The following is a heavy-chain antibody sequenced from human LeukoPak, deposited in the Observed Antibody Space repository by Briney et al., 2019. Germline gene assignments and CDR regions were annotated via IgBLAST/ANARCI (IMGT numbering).Heavy chain of an antibody. Sequence: GGSLRLSCAASGFTFSSYATSWVRQAPGKGLEWVSVISGTGGSTYYTDSVKGRFTISRDNSKNTLDLQMNSLRAEDTAVYYCAKREYCSSTSCYAFDIWGQGTMVTVSS. D-gene: IGHD2-2*01. CDR2: ISGTGGST. J-gene: IGHJ3*02. V-gene: IGHV3-23*01. CDR3: AKREYCSSTSCYAFDI. CDR1: GFTFSSYA.